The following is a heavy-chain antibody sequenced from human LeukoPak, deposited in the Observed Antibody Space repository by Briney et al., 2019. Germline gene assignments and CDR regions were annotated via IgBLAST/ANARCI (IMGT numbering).Heavy chain of an antibody. Sequence: PGGSLRLSCAASEFTVSSNYTSWVRQAPGKGLEWVSVIYSGGSTYYADSVKGRFTISRDNSKNTLYLQMNSLRAEDTAVYYCARGGSSSWPFDYWGQGTLVTVSS. CDR3: ARGGSSSWPFDY. V-gene: IGHV3-66*02. J-gene: IGHJ4*02. CDR1: EFTVSSNY. CDR2: IYSGGST. D-gene: IGHD6-13*01.